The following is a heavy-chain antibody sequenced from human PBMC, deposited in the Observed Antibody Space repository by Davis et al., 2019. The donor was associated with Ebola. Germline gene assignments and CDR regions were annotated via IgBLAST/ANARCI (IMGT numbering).Heavy chain of an antibody. Sequence: AASVKVSCKASGGTFSSYAISWVRQAPGQGLEWMGGITPIFGTANYAQKFQGWVTMTRDTSISTAYMELSRLRSDDTAVYYCARSSGSAYYYGMDVWGQGTTVTVSS. CDR1: GGTFSSYA. D-gene: IGHD3-10*01. J-gene: IGHJ6*02. CDR3: ARSSGSAYYYGMDV. V-gene: IGHV1-69*05. CDR2: ITPIFGTA.